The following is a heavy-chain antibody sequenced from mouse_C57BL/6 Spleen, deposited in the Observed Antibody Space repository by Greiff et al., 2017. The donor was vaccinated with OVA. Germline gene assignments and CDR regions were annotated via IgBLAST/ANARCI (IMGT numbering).Heavy chain of an antibody. J-gene: IGHJ1*03. D-gene: IGHD1-1*01. CDR3: ARDYYGSSYDWYFDV. V-gene: IGHV3-6*01. CDR2: ISYDGSN. Sequence: EVQVVESGPGLVKPSQSLSLTCSVTGYSITSGYYWNWIRQFPGNKLEWMGYISYDGSNNYNPSLKNRISITRDTSKNQFFLKLNSVTTEDTATYYCARDYYGSSYDWYFDVWGTGTTVTVSS. CDR1: GYSITSGYY.